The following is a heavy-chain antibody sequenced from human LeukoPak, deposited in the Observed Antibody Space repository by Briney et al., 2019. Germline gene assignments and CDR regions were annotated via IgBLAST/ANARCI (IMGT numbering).Heavy chain of an antibody. J-gene: IGHJ6*03. Sequence: ASVKVSCKASGYTFTSYAMNWVRQAPGQGLEWMGWINTNTGNPTYAQGFTGRFVFSLDTSVSTAYLQISSLKAEDTAVYYCARDHRVGATFYYYYYMDVWGKGTTVTVSS. V-gene: IGHV7-4-1*02. CDR3: ARDHRVGATFYYYYYMDV. CDR2: INTNTGNP. D-gene: IGHD1-26*01. CDR1: GYTFTSYA.